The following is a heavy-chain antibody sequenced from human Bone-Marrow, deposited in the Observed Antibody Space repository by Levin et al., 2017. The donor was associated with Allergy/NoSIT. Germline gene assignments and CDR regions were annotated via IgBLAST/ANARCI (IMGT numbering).Heavy chain of an antibody. CDR3: ARERIVGATMFDY. CDR2: VSFSGTT. J-gene: IGHJ4*02. CDR1: GGSVRSGGDY. D-gene: IGHD1-26*01. V-gene: IGHV4-61*08. Sequence: PSETLSLTCTVSGGSVRSGGDYWSWIRQPPGTGLEYIGYVSFSGTTNYNPSLKSRVIISVDTSKNQFSLNLSSVTAADTAVYYCARERIVGATMFDYWGQGARVTVSS.